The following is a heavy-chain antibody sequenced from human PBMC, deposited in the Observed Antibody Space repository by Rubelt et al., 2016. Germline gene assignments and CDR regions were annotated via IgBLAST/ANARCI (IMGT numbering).Heavy chain of an antibody. D-gene: IGHD3-10*01. CDR3: ARHPPMVRGVTSYYFDY. CDR1: GGSISSSSYY. V-gene: IGHV4-39*01. CDR2: IYYSGST. J-gene: IGHJ4*02. Sequence: QLQLQESGPGLVKPSETLSLTCTVSGGSISSSSYYWGWIRQPPGKGLEWIGSIYYSGSTYYNPFLKCRVTISVDTSKNQFSLKLSSVTAADTAVYYCARHPPMVRGVTSYYFDYWGQGTLVTVSS.